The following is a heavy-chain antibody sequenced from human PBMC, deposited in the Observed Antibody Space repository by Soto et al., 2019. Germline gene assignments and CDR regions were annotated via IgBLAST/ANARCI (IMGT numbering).Heavy chain of an antibody. CDR3: ARTSYYDILTGYYLWFDP. V-gene: IGHV1-8*01. Sequence: GASVKVSCKVSGYTLTELSMHWVRQAPGKGLEWMGWMNPESGNTGYAQKFQGRVTMTRNTSISTAYMELSSLRSEDTAVYYCARTSYYDILTGYYLWFDPWGQGTLVTVSS. D-gene: IGHD3-9*01. CDR2: MNPESGNT. J-gene: IGHJ5*02. CDR1: GYTLTELS.